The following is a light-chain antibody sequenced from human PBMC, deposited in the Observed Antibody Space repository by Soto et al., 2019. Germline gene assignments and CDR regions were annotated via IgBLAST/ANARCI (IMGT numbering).Light chain of an antibody. CDR2: GAS. Sequence: EIVMTQSPATLSMSPGERATLSCRATQNVNSNLAWYQHRPGQAPRLLIYGASIRPTVIPARFSGSGSGTEFTLTIDSLQSEDFAVYYCQQYNDWPPMYTFGXGT. J-gene: IGKJ2*01. V-gene: IGKV3-15*01. CDR3: QQYNDWPPMYT. CDR1: QNVNSN.